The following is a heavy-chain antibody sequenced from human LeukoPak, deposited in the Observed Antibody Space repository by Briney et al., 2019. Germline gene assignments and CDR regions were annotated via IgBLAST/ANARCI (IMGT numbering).Heavy chain of an antibody. CDR1: GYTFTGYY. J-gene: IGHJ6*03. CDR3: ARDYSYGRYYYYYMDV. Sequence: ASVKVSCKASGYTFTGYYMHWVRQAPGQGLEWMGWINPNSGGTNYAQKFQGRVTMTRDTSITTAYMELSRLRSDDTAVYYCARDYSYGRYYYYYMDVWGKGTTVTVSS. CDR2: INPNSGGT. V-gene: IGHV1-2*02. D-gene: IGHD5-18*01.